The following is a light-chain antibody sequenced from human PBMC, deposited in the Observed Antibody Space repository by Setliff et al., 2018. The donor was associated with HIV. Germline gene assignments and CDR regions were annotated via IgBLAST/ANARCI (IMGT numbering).Light chain of an antibody. J-gene: IGLJ1*01. Sequence: SYELTQPPPVSVSPGQTARITCSGDALPKQYAYWYQQKPGQAPVVVIYKDSERPSGIPERFSGSSSGTTVTLTISGVQAEDEADYYCQSADSSGTYVFGTGTKGTVL. V-gene: IGLV3-25*03. CDR2: KDS. CDR3: QSADSSGTYV. CDR1: ALPKQY.